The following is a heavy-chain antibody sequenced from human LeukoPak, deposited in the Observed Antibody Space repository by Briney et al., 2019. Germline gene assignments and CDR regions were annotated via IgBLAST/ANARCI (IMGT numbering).Heavy chain of an antibody. J-gene: IGHJ4*02. CDR2: IRYDGSNK. CDR3: AVVYAIDW. V-gene: IGHV3-30*02. CDR1: AFTFSSYG. D-gene: IGHD2-8*02. Sequence: TGGSLRLSCAASAFTFSSYGMHWVRQAPGKGLEWVAFIRYDGSNKYYADSVKGRFTISRDNSKNTLYLQMNSLRAEDTAVYYCAVVYAIDWWGQGTLVTVSS.